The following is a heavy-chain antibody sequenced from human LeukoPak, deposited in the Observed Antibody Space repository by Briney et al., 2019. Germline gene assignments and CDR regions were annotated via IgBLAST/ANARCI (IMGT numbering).Heavy chain of an antibody. J-gene: IGHJ4*02. CDR3: AREGKIAVAGTALGY. CDR1: GGSFSGYY. D-gene: IGHD6-19*01. CDR2: INHSGST. Sequence: SETLSLTCAVYGGSFSGYYWSWIRQPPGKGLEWIGEINHSGSTNYNPSLKSRVTISVDTSKNQFSLKLSSVTAADTAVYYCAREGKIAVAGTALGYWGQGTLVTVSS. V-gene: IGHV4-34*01.